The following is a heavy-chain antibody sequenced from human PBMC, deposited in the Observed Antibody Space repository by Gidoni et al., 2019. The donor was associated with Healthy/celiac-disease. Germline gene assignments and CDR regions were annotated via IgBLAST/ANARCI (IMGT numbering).Heavy chain of an antibody. CDR1: GGSFSGYY. Sequence: QVQLQQWGAGLLKPSETLSLTCAVYGGSFSGYYWSWIRQPPGKGLEWIGEINHSGSTNYNPPLKSRVTISVDTSKNQFSRKLSSVTAADTAVYYCARGGRYSGYDSWGQGTLVTVSS. J-gene: IGHJ5*02. V-gene: IGHV4-34*01. CDR3: ARGGRYSGYDS. CDR2: INHSGST. D-gene: IGHD5-12*01.